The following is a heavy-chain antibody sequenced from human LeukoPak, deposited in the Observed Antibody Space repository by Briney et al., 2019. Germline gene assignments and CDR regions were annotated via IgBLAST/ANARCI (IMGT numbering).Heavy chain of an antibody. CDR2: IYRGGAT. V-gene: IGHV3-53*01. J-gene: IGHJ4*02. Sequence: PGGSLRLSCAASGFNVGSNYMSWVRQTPGKGLEWVSVIYRGGATYYADSVKGRFTLSRDNSKNTLYLQMNSLRVEDTAVYYCAREGMHDSSGYYPIGGSYYFDHGGQGTLVTVSS. CDR3: AREGMHDSSGYYPIGGSYYFDH. CDR1: GFNVGSNY. D-gene: IGHD3-22*01.